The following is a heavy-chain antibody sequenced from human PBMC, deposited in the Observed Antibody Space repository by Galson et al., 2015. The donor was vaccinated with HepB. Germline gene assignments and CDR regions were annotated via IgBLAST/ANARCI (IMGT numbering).Heavy chain of an antibody. CDR2: IYSGGST. V-gene: IGHV3-66*01. Sequence: SLRLSCEASGFTVSSNNMSWVRQAPGQGLEWVSVIYSGGSTYYADSVKGRFTISRDNSKNTLYLKMNSLRAEDTAVYYCARAKWLGYFQHWGQGTLVTVSS. CDR3: ARAKWLGYFQH. D-gene: IGHD3-22*01. CDR1: GFTVSSNN. J-gene: IGHJ1*01.